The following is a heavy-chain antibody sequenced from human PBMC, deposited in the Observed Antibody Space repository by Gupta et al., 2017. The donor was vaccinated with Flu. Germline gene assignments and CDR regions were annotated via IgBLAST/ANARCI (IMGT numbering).Heavy chain of an antibody. CDR1: GFSLTTNGVG. J-gene: IGHJ4*02. CDR3: AHSLESYAFWSGYDF. V-gene: IGHV2-5*02. D-gene: IGHD3-3*01. Sequence: QITLKESGPTLVKPTQTLTLTCSFSGFSLTTNGVGVGWIRQPPGKALEWLALIYWDDDKRFNKSLKNRLAITKDSSKNQVVLTMTNMDPVDTATYYCAHSLESYAFWSGYDFWGQGTLVTVSS. CDR2: IYWDDDK.